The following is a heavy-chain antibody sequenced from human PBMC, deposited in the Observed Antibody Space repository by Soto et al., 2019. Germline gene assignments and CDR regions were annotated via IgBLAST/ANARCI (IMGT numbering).Heavy chain of an antibody. CDR3: AKTGVRSGLWEALDV. Sequence: EVKLLESGGGLVQPGGSLRLSCAASGFMFSSEAMTWDRQVPGKGLQWVALVSGGGGDTHYRDSVKGRFIISRDNSKNTVYLQMNSLRAEDTAVYHCAKTGVRSGLWEALDVWGQGAMVIVSS. CDR2: VSGGGGDT. CDR1: GFMFSSEA. D-gene: IGHD3-16*01. V-gene: IGHV3-23*01. J-gene: IGHJ3*01.